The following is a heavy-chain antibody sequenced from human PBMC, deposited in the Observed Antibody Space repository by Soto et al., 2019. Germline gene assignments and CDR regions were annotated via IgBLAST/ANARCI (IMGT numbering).Heavy chain of an antibody. J-gene: IGHJ4*02. V-gene: IGHV4-59*01. Sequence: PSETLSLTCTVSGGSISSYYWSWIRQPPGKGLEWIGYIYYSGSTNYNPSLKSRVTISVDTSKNQFSLKLSSVTAADTAVYYCARFNYILTGNYMVDNWGQGTLVTVSS. CDR1: GGSISSYY. D-gene: IGHD3-9*01. CDR3: ARFNYILTGNYMVDN. CDR2: IYYSGST.